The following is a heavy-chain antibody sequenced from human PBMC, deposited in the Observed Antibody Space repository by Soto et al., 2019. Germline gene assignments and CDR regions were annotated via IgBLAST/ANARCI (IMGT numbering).Heavy chain of an antibody. D-gene: IGHD6-6*01. CDR3: AGGIAARDVSPYYGMDV. V-gene: IGHV1-69*06. J-gene: IGHJ6*02. Sequence: VKVSCKASGGTFSSYAISWVRQAPGQGLEWMGGIIPIFGTANYAQKFQGRVTITADKSTSTAYMELSSLRSEDTAVYYCAGGIAARDVSPYYGMDVWGQGTTVTVSS. CDR1: GGTFSSYA. CDR2: IIPIFGTA.